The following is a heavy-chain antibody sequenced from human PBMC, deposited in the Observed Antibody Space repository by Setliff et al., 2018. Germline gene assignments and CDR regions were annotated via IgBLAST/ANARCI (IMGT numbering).Heavy chain of an antibody. CDR1: GYTLATYF. Sequence: ASVKVSCKASGYTLATYFMNWVRQAPGQGLEWMGYINTRTGNPMYAQGFTGRFVFSLDPSVSTAYLQISSLKAEDTALYYCATGSLVAAGTGHWGQGTLVTVSS. V-gene: IGHV7-4-1*02. J-gene: IGHJ4*02. CDR2: INTRTGNP. CDR3: ATGSLVAAGTGH. D-gene: IGHD6-13*01.